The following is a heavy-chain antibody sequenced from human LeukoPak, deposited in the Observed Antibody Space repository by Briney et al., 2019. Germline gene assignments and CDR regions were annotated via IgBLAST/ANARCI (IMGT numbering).Heavy chain of an antibody. D-gene: IGHD4-17*01. Sequence: SETLSLTCSVPRDSLSPNYWSWIRQPPGKGREWIGYVYYTGSTNYNPSLKSRVTISVDTSKNQFSLTLSSVTAADTAVYYCARDPGDSNYWGQGTLVTVSS. CDR3: ARDPGDSNY. V-gene: IGHV4-59*12. CDR1: RDSLSPNY. J-gene: IGHJ4*02. CDR2: VYYTGST.